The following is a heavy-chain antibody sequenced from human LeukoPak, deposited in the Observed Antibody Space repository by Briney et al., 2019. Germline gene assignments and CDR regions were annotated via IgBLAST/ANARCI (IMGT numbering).Heavy chain of an antibody. CDR1: GGSISSGGYY. D-gene: IGHD2-2*01. J-gene: IGHJ3*02. Sequence: SQTLSLTCTVSGGSISSGGYYWSWIRQHPGKGLEWIGYIYYSGSTYYNPSLKSRVTISVDTSKNQFSLKLSSVTAADTAVYYCARFFSGLGSTIDAFDIWGQGTMVTVSS. V-gene: IGHV4-31*03. CDR2: IYYSGST. CDR3: ARFFSGLGSTIDAFDI.